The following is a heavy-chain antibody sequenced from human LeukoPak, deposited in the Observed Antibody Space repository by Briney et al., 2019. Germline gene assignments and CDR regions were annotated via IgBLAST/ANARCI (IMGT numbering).Heavy chain of an antibody. Sequence: GASVKVSCKASGYTFTGYYMHWVRQAPGQGLEWMGWMHPNSGNTGYAQKFQGRVTITRNTSISTAYMELSSLRSEDTAVYYCARGTTDYDDYRFDPWGQGTLVTVSS. CDR2: MHPNSGNT. V-gene: IGHV1-8*03. CDR3: ARGTTDYDDYRFDP. CDR1: GYTFTGYY. J-gene: IGHJ5*02. D-gene: IGHD4-17*01.